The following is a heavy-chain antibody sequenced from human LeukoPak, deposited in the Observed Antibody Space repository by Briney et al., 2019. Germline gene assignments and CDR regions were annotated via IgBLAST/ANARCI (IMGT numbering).Heavy chain of an antibody. J-gene: IGHJ5*02. D-gene: IGHD2-15*01. CDR1: GGTFSSYA. CDR2: IIPIFGTA. Sequence: ASVKVSCKASGGTFSSYAISWVRQAPGQELEWMGGIIPIFGTANCAQKFYGRVTITTDESTSTAYMELSSLRSEDTAVYYCYCSGGSCYGFDPWGQGTLVTVSS. CDR3: YCSGGSCYGFDP. V-gene: IGHV1-69*05.